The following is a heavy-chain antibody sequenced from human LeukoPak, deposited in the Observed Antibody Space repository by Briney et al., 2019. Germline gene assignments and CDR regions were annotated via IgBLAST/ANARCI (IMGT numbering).Heavy chain of an antibody. CDR1: GFTFSSYS. J-gene: IGHJ4*02. Sequence: PGGSLRLSCAASGFTFSSYSMNWVRQAPGKGLEWVSSISSGSGNIYYADSVKGRFTISRDNAQNSLYLQMNSLRAEDTAVYYCARAPHSGDYNFWGQGTLVTVSS. CDR2: ISSGSGNI. CDR3: ARAPHSGDYNF. V-gene: IGHV3-21*01. D-gene: IGHD4-17*01.